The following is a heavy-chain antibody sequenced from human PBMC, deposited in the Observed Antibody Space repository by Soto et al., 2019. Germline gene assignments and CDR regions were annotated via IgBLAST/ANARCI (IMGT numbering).Heavy chain of an antibody. D-gene: IGHD3-10*01. CDR1: GGSISSYY. Sequence: SETLSLTCTVSGGSISSYYWSWIRQPPGKGLEWIGYIYYSGSTNYNPSLKSRVTISVDTSKNQFSLKLSSVTAADTAVYYCARAGPGDGYYYYYYGMDVWGQGTTVTVSS. CDR2: IYYSGST. J-gene: IGHJ6*02. V-gene: IGHV4-59*01. CDR3: ARAGPGDGYYYYYYGMDV.